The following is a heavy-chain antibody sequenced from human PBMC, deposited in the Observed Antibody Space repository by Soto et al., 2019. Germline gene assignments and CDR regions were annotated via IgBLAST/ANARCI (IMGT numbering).Heavy chain of an antibody. D-gene: IGHD2-15*01. CDR2: IKSKTDGGTT. V-gene: IGHV3-15*01. Sequence: EVQLVESGGGLVQPGGSLRLSCAVSGFTFNNAWMSWVRQAPGKGLEWVGRIKSKTDGGTTEYAAHVKGRFTISRDDSRNTLYQQMRNLNTEDTGEYYCPKEMGYGSYGSCSSEPIGSWGQGALDTGSS. CDR3: PKEMGYGSYGSCSSEPIGS. CDR1: GFTFNNAW. J-gene: IGHJ4*02.